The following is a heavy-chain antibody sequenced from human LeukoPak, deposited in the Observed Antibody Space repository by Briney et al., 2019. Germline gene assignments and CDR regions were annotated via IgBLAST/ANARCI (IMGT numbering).Heavy chain of an antibody. CDR1: GFTFSSYS. CDR3: ARIVGYSSGWYAFDI. CDR2: ISSSSSTI. D-gene: IGHD6-19*01. Sequence: GSLRLSCAASGFTFSSYSMNWVRQAPGKGLEWVSYISSSSSTIYYADSVKGRFTISRDNAKNSLYLQMNSLRAEDTAVYYCARIVGYSSGWYAFDIWGQGTMVTVSS. J-gene: IGHJ3*02. V-gene: IGHV3-48*01.